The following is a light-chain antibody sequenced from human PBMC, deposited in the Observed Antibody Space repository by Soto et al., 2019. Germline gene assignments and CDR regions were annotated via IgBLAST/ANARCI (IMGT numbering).Light chain of an antibody. CDR3: QQHGSSPIT. V-gene: IGKV3-20*01. Sequence: EIVLTQSPGTLSLSPGERATLSCRASQTVTRNYLAWHQQKPGQTPRLXVYGASSRATGIPDRFSGSGSGTEFTLTISRLEPEDFEVYYCQQHGSSPITFGQGTRLEIK. CDR1: QTVTRNY. CDR2: GAS. J-gene: IGKJ5*01.